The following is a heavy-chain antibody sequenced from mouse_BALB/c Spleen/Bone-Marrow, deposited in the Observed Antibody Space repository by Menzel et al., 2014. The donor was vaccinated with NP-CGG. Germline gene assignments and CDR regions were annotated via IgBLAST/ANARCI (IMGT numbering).Heavy chain of an antibody. CDR3: ARSSPYAMDY. D-gene: IGHD1-1*01. J-gene: IGHJ4*01. Sequence: VQLQQSGAELAGPGASVKLSCKASGYTFTSYWMQWVKQRPGQGLEWIGAIYPGDGDTRYTQKFKGKATLTADKSSSTAYMQLSLASEDSAVYYCARSSPYAMDYWGQGTSVTVSS. V-gene: IGHV1-87*01. CDR1: GYTFTSYW. CDR2: IYPGDGDT.